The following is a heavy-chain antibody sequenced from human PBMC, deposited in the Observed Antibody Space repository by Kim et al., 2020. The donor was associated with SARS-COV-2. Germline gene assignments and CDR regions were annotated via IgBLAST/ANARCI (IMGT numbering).Heavy chain of an antibody. CDR1: GGSFSAGYY. CDR2: INHSGNS. D-gene: IGHD5-12*01. CDR3: ARQWIRHLDN. Sequence: SQTLSLTCAVSGGSFSAGYYWTWIRQPPGKGLEWIGEINHSGNSNYNASLRSRLTISVDTSRNEFSLNLRSVTAADTAVYYCARQWIRHLDNWSQGTLVTVSS. J-gene: IGHJ4*02. V-gene: IGHV4-34*01.